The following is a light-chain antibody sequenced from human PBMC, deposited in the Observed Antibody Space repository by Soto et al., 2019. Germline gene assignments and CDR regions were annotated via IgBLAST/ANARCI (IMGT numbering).Light chain of an antibody. Sequence: DIQMTQSPSSLSASLGDRVTITCQASQDIRFYLNWYQHKTGQAPKLLIYDASNLETGVPSRFSGGGSGTHFTFTISNLQPEDIATYYCQQYDNLPPTWTFGQGTKVDI. CDR1: QDIRFY. CDR2: DAS. V-gene: IGKV1-33*01. J-gene: IGKJ1*01. CDR3: QQYDNLPPTWT.